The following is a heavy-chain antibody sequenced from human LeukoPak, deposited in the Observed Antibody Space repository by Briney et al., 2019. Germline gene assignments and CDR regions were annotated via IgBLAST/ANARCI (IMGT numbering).Heavy chain of an antibody. Sequence: SETLSLACTVSGGSIYSTTFYWGWIRQPPGKGPEWIGSMYYDGSTYHNPSLKSRVTISVDTSNNQFSLKLTSVTAADTAVYFCARRSDSGSDDGEDYFDYWGQGTLVTVSS. CDR2: MYYDGST. V-gene: IGHV4-39*01. J-gene: IGHJ4*02. D-gene: IGHD1-26*01. CDR3: ARRSDSGSDDGEDYFDY. CDR1: GGSIYSTTFY.